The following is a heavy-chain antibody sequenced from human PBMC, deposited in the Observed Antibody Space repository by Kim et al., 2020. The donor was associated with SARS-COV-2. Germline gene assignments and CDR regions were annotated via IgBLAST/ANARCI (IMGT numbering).Heavy chain of an antibody. CDR1: GGSISSSNW. CDR2: IYHSGST. D-gene: IGHD3-22*01. CDR3: ASKEIRIVEDGMDV. V-gene: IGHV4-4*02. Sequence: SETLSLTCAVSGGSISSSNWWSWVRQPPGKGLEWIGEIYHSGSTNYNPSLKSRVTISVDKSKNQFSLKLSSVTAADTAVYYCASKEIRIVEDGMDVWGQGTTVTVSS. J-gene: IGHJ6*02.